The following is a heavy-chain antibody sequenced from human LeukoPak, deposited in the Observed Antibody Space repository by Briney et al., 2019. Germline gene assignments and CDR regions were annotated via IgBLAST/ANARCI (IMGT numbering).Heavy chain of an antibody. J-gene: IGHJ4*02. CDR2: VNPNSGGT. Sequence: ASVKVSCKASGYTFTGYYMHWVRQAPGQGLEWMGWVNPNSGGTNYAQKFQGRVTMTRDTSISTAYMELSRLRSDDTAVYYCAGGRIVGATTLGYWGQGTLVTVSS. CDR3: AGGRIVGATTLGY. V-gene: IGHV1-2*02. D-gene: IGHD1-26*01. CDR1: GYTFTGYY.